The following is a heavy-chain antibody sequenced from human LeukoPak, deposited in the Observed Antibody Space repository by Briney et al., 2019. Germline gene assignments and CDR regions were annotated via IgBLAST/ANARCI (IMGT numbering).Heavy chain of an antibody. V-gene: IGHV3-74*01. CDR3: AKAHGSGSYYSDAFDI. Sequence: PGGSLRLSCAASGFSLSGYWMHWVRQAPGKGLVWVSHINSDGSGTTYADSVRGRFTISRDNAKNSLYLQMNSLRAEDTALYYCAKAHGSGSYYSDAFDIWGQGTMVTVSS. CDR1: GFSLSGYW. D-gene: IGHD3-10*01. J-gene: IGHJ3*02. CDR2: INSDGSGT.